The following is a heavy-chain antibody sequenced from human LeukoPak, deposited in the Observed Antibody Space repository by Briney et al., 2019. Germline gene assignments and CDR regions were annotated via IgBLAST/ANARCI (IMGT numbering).Heavy chain of an antibody. CDR2: IKSYTDGGTT. Sequence: PGGSLRLSCAAYGFTFSNRYMNWVRQAPGRGLQWVGLIKSYTDGGTTDYAAPVKGRFTISRDDSKNTLYLQMNSLKTEDTAVYYCTTGPGWGQGTLVTVSS. J-gene: IGHJ4*02. CDR1: GFTFSNRY. CDR3: TTGPG. V-gene: IGHV3-15*07.